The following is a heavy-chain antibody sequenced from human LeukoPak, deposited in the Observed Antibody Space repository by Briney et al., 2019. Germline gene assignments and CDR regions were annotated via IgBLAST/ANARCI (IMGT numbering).Heavy chain of an antibody. Sequence: GGSLRLSCVGSGFTFRSHAMSWVRQAPEKGLEFVSGIYENGGTTYYADSVKGRFSISRDNSKNTLYLQMDSLRGEDTAMYYCARQKQSHGNFDYWGQGTLVTVSS. D-gene: IGHD1-26*01. CDR3: ARQKQSHGNFDY. J-gene: IGHJ4*02. CDR2: IYENGGTT. CDR1: GFTFRSHA. V-gene: IGHV3-23*01.